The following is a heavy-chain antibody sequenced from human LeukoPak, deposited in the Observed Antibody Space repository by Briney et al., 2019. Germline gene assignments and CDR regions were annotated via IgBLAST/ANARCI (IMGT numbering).Heavy chain of an antibody. J-gene: IGHJ5*02. V-gene: IGHV4-39*07. CDR1: GGSITSNIDY. CDR2: VYFTGSG. CDR3: ARRQGYGDYVCWFDP. D-gene: IGHD4-17*01. Sequence: PSETLSLTCAVSGGSITSNIDYWAWIRQPPGKGLEWIGSVYFTGSGYYNPFLKSRVTISLDTSKNQFSLMVNSVTAADTAVYYCARRQGYGDYVCWFDPWGQGTLVTVSS.